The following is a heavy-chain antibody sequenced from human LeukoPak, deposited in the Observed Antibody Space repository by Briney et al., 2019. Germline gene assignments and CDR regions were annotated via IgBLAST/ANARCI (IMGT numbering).Heavy chain of an antibody. CDR1: GYSISSGYY. J-gene: IGHJ5*02. Sequence: NASETLSLTCTVSGYSISSGYYWGWIRQPPGKGLEWIGSIYHSGSTYYNPSLKSRVTISVDTSKNQFSLKLSSVTAADTAVYYCARLRDWRWFDPWGQGTLVTVSS. D-gene: IGHD3/OR15-3a*01. CDR2: IYHSGST. CDR3: ARLRDWRWFDP. V-gene: IGHV4-38-2*02.